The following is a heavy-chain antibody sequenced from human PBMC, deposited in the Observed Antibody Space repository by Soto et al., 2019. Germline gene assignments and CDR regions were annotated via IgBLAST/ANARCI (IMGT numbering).Heavy chain of an antibody. CDR2: IYYSGST. CDR3: ARGLRSYYYYGMDV. CDR1: GGSISSYY. V-gene: IGHV4-59*01. D-gene: IGHD3-16*01. J-gene: IGHJ6*02. Sequence: PSETLSLTCTVSGGSISSYYWSWIRQPAGKGLEWIGCIYYSGSTNYKPSLKSRVTITVDTSKNQFSLKLSSVTAADTAVYYCARGLRSYYYYGMDVWGQGTTVTVSS.